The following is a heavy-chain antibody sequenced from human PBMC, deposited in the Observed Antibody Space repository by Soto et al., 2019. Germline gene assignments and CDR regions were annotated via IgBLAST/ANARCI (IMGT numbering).Heavy chain of an antibody. D-gene: IGHD5-12*01. Sequence: PGGSLRLSCAASGFTFSNNWMHWVRQAPGKGLVWVSRINTDGSSTNYADSVKGRFTISRDNAKNTVYLQMNSLRAEDTAVYYCARDRAGVGYNIDVWGQGTTVTVSS. CDR2: INTDGSST. CDR3: ARDRAGVGYNIDV. V-gene: IGHV3-74*01. J-gene: IGHJ6*02. CDR1: GFTFSNNW.